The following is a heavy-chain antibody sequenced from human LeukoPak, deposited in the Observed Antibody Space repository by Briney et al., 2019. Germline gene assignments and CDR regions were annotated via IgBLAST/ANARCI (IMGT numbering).Heavy chain of an antibody. Sequence: PGGSLRLSCAASGFTFSSYSMNWVRQAPGKGLEWVSSISSSSSYIYYADSVKGRVTISRDNAKNSLYLQMNSLRAEDTAVYCCASLFRAYSGYYQGIGGHYWGQGTLVTVSS. V-gene: IGHV3-21*01. CDR1: GFTFSSYS. D-gene: IGHD5-12*01. CDR2: ISSSSSYI. CDR3: ASLFRAYSGYYQGIGGHY. J-gene: IGHJ4*02.